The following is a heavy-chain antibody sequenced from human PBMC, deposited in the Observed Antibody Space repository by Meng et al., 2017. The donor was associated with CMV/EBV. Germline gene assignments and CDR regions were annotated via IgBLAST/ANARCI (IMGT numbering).Heavy chain of an antibody. Sequence: SETLSLTCTVSGGSISSSSYYWSWIRQPPGKGLEWIGEINHSGSTNYNPSLKSRVTISVDTSKNQFSLKLSSVTAADTAVYYCARRRTSSGYSSSWSGYNWFDPWGQGTLVTVSS. D-gene: IGHD6-13*01. J-gene: IGHJ5*02. CDR1: GGSISSSSYY. V-gene: IGHV4-39*07. CDR3: ARRRTSSGYSSSWSGYNWFDP. CDR2: INHSGST.